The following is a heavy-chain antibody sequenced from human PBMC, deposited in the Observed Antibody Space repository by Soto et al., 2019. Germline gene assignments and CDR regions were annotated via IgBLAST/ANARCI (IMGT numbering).Heavy chain of an antibody. CDR1: GFTFSNFA. D-gene: IGHD3-10*01. V-gene: IGHV3-30-3*01. CDR2: ISYDGNND. CDR3: ARDYDSTMGRAGRKDDFDY. J-gene: IGHJ4*02. Sequence: QVQLVESGGGVVQPGKSLTLSCAASGFTFSNFAMHWVRQAPGQGLEWVAVISYDGNNDYYSDSVQGRFTISRDDSKSTLYLQINSLRTEDTAVYYCARDYDSTMGRAGRKDDFDYWGQGTLVTVSS.